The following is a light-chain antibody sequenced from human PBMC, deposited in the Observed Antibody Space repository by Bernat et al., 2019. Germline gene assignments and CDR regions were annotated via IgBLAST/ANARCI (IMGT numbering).Light chain of an antibody. J-gene: IGLJ3*02. CDR2: RNN. Sequence: QAGLTQPPSVSKGLRQTATLTCTGNSNNVGNQGAAWLQQHQGHPPKLLSYRNNNRPSGISERLSASRSGNTASLTISGLRPEDEADYYCSSVSTTSTPVVFGGGTKLTVL. CDR3: SSVSTTSTPVV. CDR1: SNNVGNQG. V-gene: IGLV10-54*01.